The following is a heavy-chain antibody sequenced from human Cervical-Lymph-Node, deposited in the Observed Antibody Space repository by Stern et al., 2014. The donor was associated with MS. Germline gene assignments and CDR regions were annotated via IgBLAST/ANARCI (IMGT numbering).Heavy chain of an antibody. Sequence: VQLVQSGPGLVKPSETLSLACTVSGGSISGFYWSWIRQPAGKGLEWIGRIYASGRTDQNPSLKSRVPMSVDTSRNQFSLKLRSVTAADTAVYYCARDLRSDYSSSGFDYWGQGTLVTVSS. D-gene: IGHD6-6*01. J-gene: IGHJ4*02. CDR2: IYASGRT. CDR1: GGSISGFY. CDR3: ARDLRSDYSSSGFDY. V-gene: IGHV4-4*07.